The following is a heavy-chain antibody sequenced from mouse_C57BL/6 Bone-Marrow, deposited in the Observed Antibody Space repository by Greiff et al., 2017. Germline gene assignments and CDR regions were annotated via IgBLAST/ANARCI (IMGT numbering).Heavy chain of an antibody. D-gene: IGHD4-1*01. CDR1: GFNIKDDY. V-gene: IGHV14-4*01. Sequence: EVQLQQSGAALVRPGASVKLSCTASGFNIKDDYMNWVKQRPEKGLEWIGWIAPENGDTEYASKFPGKATITADNSSNTAYLQISILTSGDTAVYYCTANWGAYWGQGTLVTVSA. CDR3: TANWGAY. J-gene: IGHJ3*01. CDR2: IAPENGDT.